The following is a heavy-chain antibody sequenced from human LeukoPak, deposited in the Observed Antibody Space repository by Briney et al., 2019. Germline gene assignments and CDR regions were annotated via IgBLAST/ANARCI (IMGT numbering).Heavy chain of an antibody. CDR1: GFTFGNYA. CDR3: VKDPYSSSSRGPYAMDV. V-gene: IGHV3-23*01. Sequence: GGSLRLSCAASGFTFGNYAMTWVRQAPGKGLEWVSTISFTGGGTYYADSATGRFTISRDNSKDTLYLQMNSLRAEDTAVYYCVKDPYSSSSRGPYAMDVWGQGTTVTVSS. CDR2: ISFTGGGT. D-gene: IGHD6-6*01. J-gene: IGHJ6*02.